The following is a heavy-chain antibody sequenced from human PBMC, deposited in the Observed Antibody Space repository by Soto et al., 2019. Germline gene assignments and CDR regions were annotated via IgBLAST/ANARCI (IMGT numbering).Heavy chain of an antibody. CDR3: ARHGPYGSGSYMSLTNGRFDY. J-gene: IGHJ4*02. V-gene: IGHV4-59*08. D-gene: IGHD3-10*01. CDR2: IYYSGST. CDR1: GGSISSYY. Sequence: PSETLSLTCTVSGGSISSYYWSWIRQPPGKGLEWIGYIYYSGSTNYNPSLKSRVTISVDTSKNQFSLKLSSVTAADTAVYYCARHGPYGSGSYMSLTNGRFDYWGQGTLVTVSS.